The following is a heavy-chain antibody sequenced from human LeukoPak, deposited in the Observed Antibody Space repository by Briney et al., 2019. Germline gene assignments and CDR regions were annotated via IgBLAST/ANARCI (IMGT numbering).Heavy chain of an antibody. CDR2: INPNSGGT. D-gene: IGHD3-22*01. CDR1: GYTFTGYY. V-gene: IGHV1-2*06. CDR3: ARDVTNYYDSSGYWNY. J-gene: IGHJ4*02. Sequence: ASVKVSCKASGYTFTGYYMHWVRQAPGQGLAWMGRINPNSGGTNYAQKFQGRVTMTRDTSISTAYMELSRLRSDDTAVYYCARDVTNYYDSSGYWNYWGQGTLVTVSS.